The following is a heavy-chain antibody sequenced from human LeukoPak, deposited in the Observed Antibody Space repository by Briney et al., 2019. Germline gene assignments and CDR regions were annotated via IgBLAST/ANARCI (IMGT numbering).Heavy chain of an antibody. J-gene: IGHJ3*02. V-gene: IGHV3-30*03. Sequence: GGSLRLSCAASGFTFSSYGMHWVRQAPGKGLEWVAVISYDGSNKYYADSVKGRFTISRDNSKNTLFLQMSSLRPEDTAVYYCARGPYYYDSGSSSGAFDIWGQGTMVTVSS. CDR3: ARGPYYYDSGSSSGAFDI. CDR1: GFTFSSYG. CDR2: ISYDGSNK. D-gene: IGHD3-10*01.